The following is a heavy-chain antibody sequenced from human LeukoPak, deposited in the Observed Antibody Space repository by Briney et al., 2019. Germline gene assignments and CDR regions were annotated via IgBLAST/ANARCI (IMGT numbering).Heavy chain of an antibody. Sequence: SETQSLTCTVSGGSISSYYWSWIRQPAGKGLEWIGRIYTSGSTNYNPPLKSRVTMSVDTSKNQFSLKLSSVTAADTAVYYCARDSWDYYDSSGPLRYNWFDPWGQGTLVTVSS. CDR3: ARDSWDYYDSSGPLRYNWFDP. J-gene: IGHJ5*02. D-gene: IGHD3-22*01. CDR2: IYTSGST. CDR1: GGSISSYY. V-gene: IGHV4-4*07.